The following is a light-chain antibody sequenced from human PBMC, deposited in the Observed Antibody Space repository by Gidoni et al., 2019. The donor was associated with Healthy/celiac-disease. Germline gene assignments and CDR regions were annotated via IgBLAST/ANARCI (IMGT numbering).Light chain of an antibody. V-gene: IGKV3-11*01. CDR1: QSVSSY. Sequence: EIVLTQSPATLSLSPGERATLSCRASQSVSSYLAWYQQKPGQAPRLLNYDASNRAPGLPARFSGSGAGKDFTLTSSRLADEDVAFYCCQKSSNWRTFXGXTKVEIK. J-gene: IGKJ4*02. CDR2: DAS. CDR3: QKSSNWRT.